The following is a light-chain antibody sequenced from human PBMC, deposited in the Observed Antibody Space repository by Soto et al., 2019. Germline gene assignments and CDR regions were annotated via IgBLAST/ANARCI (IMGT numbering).Light chain of an antibody. V-gene: IGLV1-40*01. CDR1: SSNIGAGYD. J-gene: IGLJ3*02. CDR3: QSYDSSLSGAV. CDR2: GNS. Sequence: QSVLTQPPSVSGAPGQRVTISCTGSSSNIGAGYDVHWYQQLPGTAPKLLIYGNSNRPSGVPDRSSGSKSATSASLAITGLQAEDDADYYRQSYDSSLSGAVFGGGTKVTVL.